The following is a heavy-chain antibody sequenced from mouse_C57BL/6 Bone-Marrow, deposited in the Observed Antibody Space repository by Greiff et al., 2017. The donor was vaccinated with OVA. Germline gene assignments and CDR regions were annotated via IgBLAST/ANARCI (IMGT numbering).Heavy chain of an antibody. J-gene: IGHJ1*03. CDR3: ARSNFPFV. Sequence: QVHVKQPGAELVKPGASVKLSCKASGYTFTSYWMQWVKQRPGQGLEWIGEIDPSDSYTNYNQKFKGKATLTVDTSSSTAYMQLSSLTSEDSAVYYCARSNFPFVWGTGTTVTVSS. V-gene: IGHV1-50*01. CDR1: GYTFTSYW. CDR2: IDPSDSYT.